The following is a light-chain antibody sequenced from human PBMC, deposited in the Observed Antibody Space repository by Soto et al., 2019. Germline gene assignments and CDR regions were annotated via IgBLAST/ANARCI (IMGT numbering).Light chain of an antibody. CDR3: QQYNKWPLT. J-gene: IGKJ3*01. Sequence: MTQSPSTLSASAGARVPLSCPASQSVSNNVAWYQQNPGHTPRLLIYGASTGATGTPARFSGSGSGSDFTLTISSLQSEDFAVYYRQQYNKWPLTFGPGTKVDI. CDR2: GAS. V-gene: IGKV3-15*01. CDR1: QSVSNN.